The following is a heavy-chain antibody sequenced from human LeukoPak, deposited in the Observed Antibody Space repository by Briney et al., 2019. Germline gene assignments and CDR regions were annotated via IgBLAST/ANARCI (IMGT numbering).Heavy chain of an antibody. CDR1: GYSISSGYY. Sequence: SETLSLTCAVSGYSISSGYYWGWIRQPPGKGLEWIGSIYHSGSTYYNPSLKSRVTISVDTSKNQFSLKLSFVTAADTAVYYCARQYSSSVAYYFDYWGQGTLVTVSS. J-gene: IGHJ4*02. V-gene: IGHV4-38-2*01. CDR2: IYHSGST. D-gene: IGHD6-13*01. CDR3: ARQYSSSVAYYFDY.